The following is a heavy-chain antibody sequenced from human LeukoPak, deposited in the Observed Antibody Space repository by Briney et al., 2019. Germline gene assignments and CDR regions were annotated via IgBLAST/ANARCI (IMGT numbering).Heavy chain of an antibody. J-gene: IGHJ6*02. CDR2: IWYDGSNK. D-gene: IGHD2-15*01. Sequence: GGSLRLSCAASGFTFSSYGMHWVRQAPGKGLEWVAVIWYDGSNKYYADSVKGRFTISRDNSKNTLYLQMNSLRAEDTAIYYCAKLGLYCSGATCFSYYYYGMDVWGQGTTVTVSS. CDR3: AKLGLYCSGATCFSYYYYGMDV. V-gene: IGHV3-33*06. CDR1: GFTFSSYG.